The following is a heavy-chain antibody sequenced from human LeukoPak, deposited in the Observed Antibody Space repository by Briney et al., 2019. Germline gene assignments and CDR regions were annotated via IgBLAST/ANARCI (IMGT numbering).Heavy chain of an antibody. V-gene: IGHV3-23*01. CDR3: AKDASEAYCGGDCVSTFDY. Sequence: GGSLRLSCAASGFTFSSYAMSWVRQAPGKGLEWVSAISGSGGSTYYADSVKGRFTISRDNSKNTLYLQMNSLRAEDTAVYYCAKDASEAYCGGDCVSTFDYWGQGTLVTVSS. CDR1: GFTFSSYA. J-gene: IGHJ4*02. D-gene: IGHD2-21*02. CDR2: ISGSGGST.